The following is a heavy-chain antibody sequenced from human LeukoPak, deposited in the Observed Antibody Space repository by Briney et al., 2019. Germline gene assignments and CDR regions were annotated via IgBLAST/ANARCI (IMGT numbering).Heavy chain of an antibody. CDR3: ARGARYYYDSSGYYAYYFDY. CDR2: IYYSGST. CDR1: GGSISSYY. J-gene: IGHJ4*02. V-gene: IGHV4-59*01. D-gene: IGHD3-22*01. Sequence: PSETLSLTCTVSGGSISSYYWSWIRQPPGKGLEWIAYIYYSGSTNYNPSLKSRVTISVDTSKNQFSLKLSSVTAADTAVYYCARGARYYYDSSGYYAYYFDYWGQGTLVTVSS.